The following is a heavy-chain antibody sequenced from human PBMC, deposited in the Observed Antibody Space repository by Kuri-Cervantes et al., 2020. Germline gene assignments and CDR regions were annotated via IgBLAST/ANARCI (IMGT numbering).Heavy chain of an antibody. D-gene: IGHD6-19*01. CDR3: ARIPCQHSSGWYYFDY. Sequence: SGPTLVKPTQTLTLTCTFSGFSLSTSGVGVGWIRQPPGKALEWLALIYWNDDERYSPSLKSRLTITKDTSKNQVVLTMTNMDPVDTATYYCARIPCQHSSGWYYFDYWGQGTLVTVSS. CDR1: GFSLSTSGVG. J-gene: IGHJ4*02. CDR2: IYWNDDE. V-gene: IGHV2-5*01.